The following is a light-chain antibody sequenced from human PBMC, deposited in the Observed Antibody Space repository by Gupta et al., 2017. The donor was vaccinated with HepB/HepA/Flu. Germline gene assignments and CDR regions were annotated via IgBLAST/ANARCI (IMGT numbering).Light chain of an antibody. CDR1: QGIRND. V-gene: IGKV1-17*01. CDR2: AAS. J-gene: IGKJ1*01. Sequence: DIRMIQSPSSLSASVGDRVTITCRASQGIRNDLGWYQKKPGKGPKRLIYAASSLQSAVTSRFSGSGGGTESNLTISSRHPEDFATYSCLQLNSDPQKRTFGQGTKVEIK. CDR3: LQLNSDPQKRT.